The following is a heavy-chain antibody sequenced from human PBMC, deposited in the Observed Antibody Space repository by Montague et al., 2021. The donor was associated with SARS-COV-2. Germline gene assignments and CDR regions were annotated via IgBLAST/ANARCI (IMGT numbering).Heavy chain of an antibody. D-gene: IGHD3-10*01. CDR3: ARGRDSGTYFGTKYYFQYGLDV. V-gene: IGHV4-34*01. Sequence: SETLSLTCDFSDGSVSAYFWSWVRQLPGKGLEWIGQVDRSGTAHXXPSLQSRPTLSVDTSNNQVSLNLTSVTATDTATYYCARGRDSGTYFGTKYYFQYGLDVWGKGTTVTVSS. J-gene: IGHJ6*04. CDR1: DGSVSAYF. CDR2: VDRSGTA.